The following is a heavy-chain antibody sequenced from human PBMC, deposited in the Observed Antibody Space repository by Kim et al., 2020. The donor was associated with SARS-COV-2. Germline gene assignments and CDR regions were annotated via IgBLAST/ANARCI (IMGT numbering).Heavy chain of an antibody. V-gene: IGHV4-39*01. J-gene: IGHJ4*02. CDR3: ARHVPNSSGRFDY. D-gene: IGHD6-19*01. CDR1: GDSISSSSSY. CDR2: ISDSGST. Sequence: SETLSLTCTVSGDSISSSSSYWGWIRQPPGKGLEWIESISDSGSTFNNPSLKSRVTISVVRFKNQFSLKLSSVTAADTAVYYCARHVPNSSGRFDYWGQG.